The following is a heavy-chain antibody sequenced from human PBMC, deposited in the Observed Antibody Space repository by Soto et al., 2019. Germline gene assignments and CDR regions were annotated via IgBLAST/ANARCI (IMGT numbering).Heavy chain of an antibody. CDR2: ISARGSRI. CDR1: GFTFSDYY. D-gene: IGHD2-15*01. J-gene: IGHJ2*01. V-gene: IGHV3-11*01. Sequence: QVQLVESGGGLVKPGGSLRLSCAASGFTFSDYYMSWIRQAPGKGLEWVSYISARGSRIYNGDSVKGRFTISRDTANNSLYLQMNSLRAEDKAMYYCARASDIGTRYFDLWGRGTLVTVSS. CDR3: ARASDIGTRYFDL.